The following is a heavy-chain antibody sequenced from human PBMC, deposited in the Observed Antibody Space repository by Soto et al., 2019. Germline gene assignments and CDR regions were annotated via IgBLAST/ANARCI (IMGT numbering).Heavy chain of an antibody. J-gene: IGHJ3*02. CDR2: IYYSGST. D-gene: IGHD5-12*01. V-gene: IGHV4-59*08. Sequence: PSETLSLTCTVSGGSISSYYWSWIRQPPGKGLEWIGYIYYSGSTNYNPSLKSRVTISVDTSKNQFSLKLSSVTAADTAVYYCASFRDGYNYDAFDICGQRTMVIVSS. CDR3: ASFRDGYNYDAFDI. CDR1: GGSISSYY.